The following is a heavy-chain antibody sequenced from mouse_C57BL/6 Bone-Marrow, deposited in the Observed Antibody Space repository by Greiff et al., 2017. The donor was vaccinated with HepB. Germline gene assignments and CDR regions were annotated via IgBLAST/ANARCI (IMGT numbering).Heavy chain of an antibody. Sequence: QVHVKQSGAELVRPGASVTLSCKASGYTFTDYEMHWVKQTPVHGLEWIGAIDPETGGTAYNQKFKGKAILTADKSSSTAYMELRSLTSEDSAVYYCTGYDYDWYFDVWGTGTTVTVSS. CDR1: GYTFTDYE. D-gene: IGHD2-4*01. CDR2: IDPETGGT. V-gene: IGHV1-15*01. CDR3: TGYDYDWYFDV. J-gene: IGHJ1*03.